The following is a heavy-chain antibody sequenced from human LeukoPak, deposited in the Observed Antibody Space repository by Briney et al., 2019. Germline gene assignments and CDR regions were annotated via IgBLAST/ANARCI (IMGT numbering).Heavy chain of an antibody. CDR1: GFTFSSYG. CDR2: IRYDGSNK. D-gene: IGHD3-22*01. J-gene: IGHJ4*02. V-gene: IGHV3-30*02. CDR3: ARDPGYDSSGPCGDY. Sequence: GGSLRLSCAASGFTFSSYGMHWVRQAPGKGLEWVAFIRYDGSNKYYADSVKGRVTISRDNSKNTLYLQMNSLRAEDTAVYYCARDPGYDSSGPCGDYWGQGTLVTVSS.